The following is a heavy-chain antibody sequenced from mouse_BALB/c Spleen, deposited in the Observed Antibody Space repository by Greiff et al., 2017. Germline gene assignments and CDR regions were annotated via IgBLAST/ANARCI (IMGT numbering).Heavy chain of an antibody. J-gene: IGHJ3*01. CDR2: IRSKSNNYAT. CDR3: VRQGDYDAWFAY. V-gene: IGHV10-1*02. Sequence: EVQVVESGGGLVQPKGSLKLSCAASGFTFNTYAMNWVRQAPGKGLEWVARIRSKSNNYATYYADSVKDRFTISRDDSQSMLYLQMNNLKTEDTAMYYCVRQGDYDAWFAYWGQGTLVTVSA. D-gene: IGHD2-4*01. CDR1: GFTFNTYA.